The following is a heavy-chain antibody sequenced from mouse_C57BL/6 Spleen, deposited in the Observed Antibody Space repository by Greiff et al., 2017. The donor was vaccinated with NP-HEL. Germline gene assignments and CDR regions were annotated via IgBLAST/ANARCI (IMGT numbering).Heavy chain of an antibody. CDR3: ARGYKYSNYLSWFAY. CDR2: IDPSDSYT. CDR1: GYTFTSYW. J-gene: IGHJ3*01. D-gene: IGHD2-5*01. Sequence: VQLQQPGAELVMPGASVKLSCKASGYTFTSYWMHWVKQRPGQGLEWIGEIDPSDSYTNYNQKFKGKSTLTVDKSSSTAYMQLSSLTSEDSAVYYCARGYKYSNYLSWFAYWGQGTLVTVSA. V-gene: IGHV1-69*01.